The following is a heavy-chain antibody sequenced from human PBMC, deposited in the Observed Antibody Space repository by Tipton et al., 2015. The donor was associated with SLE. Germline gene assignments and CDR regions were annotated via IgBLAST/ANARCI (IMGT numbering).Heavy chain of an antibody. D-gene: IGHD3-10*01. CDR1: VGSFSDYY. CDR3: ARGLRITMVRGVPFDY. V-gene: IGHV4-34*01. CDR2: IHHSGTT. J-gene: IGHJ4*02. Sequence: TLSLTCAVYVGSFSDYYWNWIRQPPGKGLERIGEIHHSGTTNHNPSLKSRVTISVDTSKNQFPLKLSSVTAADTAVYYCARGLRITMVRGVPFDYWGQGTLVTVSS.